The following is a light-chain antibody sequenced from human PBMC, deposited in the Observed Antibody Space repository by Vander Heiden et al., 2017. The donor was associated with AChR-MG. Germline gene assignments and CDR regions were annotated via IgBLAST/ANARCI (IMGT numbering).Light chain of an antibody. CDR1: GGSVASNY. J-gene: IGLJ3*02. CDR2: END. Sequence: NFMLTQPPSVSESPGKTVTISCTGSGGSVASNYVQWYQQRPGSAPTTVIFENDQRPSGVPDRFSGSIDRSSNSASLTISGLKTEDEAEYYCQSYDSDNPWGCGGGTKLTVL. V-gene: IGLV6-57*02. CDR3: QSYDSDNPWG.